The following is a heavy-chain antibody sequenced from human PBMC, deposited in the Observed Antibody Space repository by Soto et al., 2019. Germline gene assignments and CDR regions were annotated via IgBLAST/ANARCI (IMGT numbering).Heavy chain of an antibody. CDR2: ISWNSGSI. Sequence: AGGSLRLSCAASGFTFDDYAMHWVRQAPGKGLEWVSGISWNSGSIGYADSVKGRFTISRDNAKNSLYLQMNSLRAEDTALYYCAKDIRSGNYDFWSGYSNWGQGTLVTVSS. J-gene: IGHJ4*02. CDR1: GFTFDDYA. D-gene: IGHD3-3*01. V-gene: IGHV3-9*01. CDR3: AKDIRSGNYDFWSGYSN.